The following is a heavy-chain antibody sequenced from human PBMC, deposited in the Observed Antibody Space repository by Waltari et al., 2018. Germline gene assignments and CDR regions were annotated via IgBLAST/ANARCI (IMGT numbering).Heavy chain of an antibody. J-gene: IGHJ4*02. CDR3: ARDGGRGIYLDS. V-gene: IGHV4-4*02. Sequence: WRCDRQTPEKGRGWIGQSTRSRRTHYNPSFESRVTISIDTSKTQFSLKVTPTTAADTAVYYCARDGGRGIYLDSWRRGTLVTVSP. D-gene: IGHD2-15*01. CDR2: STRSRRT.